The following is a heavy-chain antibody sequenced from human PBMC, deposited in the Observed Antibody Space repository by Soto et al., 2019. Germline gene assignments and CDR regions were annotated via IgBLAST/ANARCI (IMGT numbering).Heavy chain of an antibody. J-gene: IGHJ4*02. D-gene: IGHD6-13*01. V-gene: IGHV3-21*06. CDR1: GFSFSSYN. CDR3: ARDGLVIPAGWVSAPGSLDY. CDR2: ISDSGNNI. Sequence: NPGGSLRLSCAASGFSFSSYNINWVRQAPGRGLEWVSCISDSGNNIYYADAVKGRFTVSRDNARNSLYLQMNSLRAEDTAVYYCARDGLVIPAGWVSAPGSLDYWGQGALVTVSS.